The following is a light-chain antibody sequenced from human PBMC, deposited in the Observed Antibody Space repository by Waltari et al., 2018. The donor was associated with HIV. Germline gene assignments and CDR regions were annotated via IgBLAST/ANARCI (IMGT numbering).Light chain of an antibody. CDR1: SNNVGNQG. J-gene: IGLJ3*02. CDR3: AAWDSSLDSWW. V-gene: IGLV10-54*01. CDR2: RND. Sequence: QAGLTQPPSVSKGLRQTATLTCPGNSNNVGNQGAAWLQQHQGHPPQLLSYRNDTRPAGISKRLSASRSGNTASLTSNGLQPEDEADYDCAAWDSSLDSWWFGGGTKVTVL.